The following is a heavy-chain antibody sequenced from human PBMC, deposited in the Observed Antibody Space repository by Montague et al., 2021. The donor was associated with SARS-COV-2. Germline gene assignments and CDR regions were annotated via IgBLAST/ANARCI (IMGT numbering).Heavy chain of an antibody. Sequence: SETLSLTCSVSSDSISSRSYCWAWIRQSPGKGLEWIGNICYGGSTYYNPSLRSRVVMSAETSKSQFSLKLYSVAAADTSIYYCARRRDRSTVVSPDVSDLWGQGTMVIVSS. V-gene: IGHV4-39*01. CDR1: SDSISSRSYC. J-gene: IGHJ3*01. CDR3: ARRRDRSTVVSPDVSDL. CDR2: ICYGGST. D-gene: IGHD4-23*01.